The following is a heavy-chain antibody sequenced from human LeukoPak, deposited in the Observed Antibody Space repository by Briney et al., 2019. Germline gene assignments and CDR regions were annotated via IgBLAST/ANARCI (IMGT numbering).Heavy chain of an antibody. J-gene: IGHJ4*02. CDR3: APRTAPAGTLSY. Sequence: GGSLRLSCAASGFTFSSYAMHWVRQAPGKGLEWVAVISYDGSNKYYADSVKGRFTVSRDNSKNTLYLQMNSLRAEDTAVYYCAPRTAPAGTLSYWGQGTLVTVSS. CDR2: ISYDGSNK. D-gene: IGHD6-13*01. V-gene: IGHV3-30-3*01. CDR1: GFTFSSYA.